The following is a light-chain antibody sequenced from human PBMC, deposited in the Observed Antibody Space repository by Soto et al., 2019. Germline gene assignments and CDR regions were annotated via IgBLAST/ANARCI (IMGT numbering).Light chain of an antibody. CDR1: SSDVGGYNY. CDR2: DVN. CDR3: CSYAGSYTVV. Sequence: QSALTQPRSVSGSRGQSVTISCTGTSSDVGGYNYVSWYQHHPGKAPKLMIYDVNRRPSGVPDRFSGSKSGNTASLTISGLQAEDEGDYSCCSYAGSYTVVFGGGTKLTVL. V-gene: IGLV2-11*01. J-gene: IGLJ2*01.